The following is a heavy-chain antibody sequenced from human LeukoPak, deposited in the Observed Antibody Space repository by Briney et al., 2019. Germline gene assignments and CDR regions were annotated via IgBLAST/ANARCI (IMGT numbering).Heavy chain of an antibody. CDR1: GGSFSGYY. Sequence: SDTLSLTCAVYGGSFSGYYWSWIRQPPGKGLEWIGELKQSGSTNYNPSLKSRVTISVDTSKNQFSLKLSSVTAADTAVYYRARAKLRPIVANAFDIWGQGTMVTVSS. CDR2: LKQSGST. V-gene: IGHV4-34*01. D-gene: IGHD2/OR15-2a*01. CDR3: ARAKLRPIVANAFDI. J-gene: IGHJ3*02.